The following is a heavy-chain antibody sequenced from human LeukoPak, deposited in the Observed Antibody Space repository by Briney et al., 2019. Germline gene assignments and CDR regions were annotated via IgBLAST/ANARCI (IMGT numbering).Heavy chain of an antibody. J-gene: IGHJ3*02. Sequence: GGSLRLSCATSGFTFSNYAMSWVRQAPGKGLEWVSGISGSGETTYYADSVKGRFTISRDNSKNTLYLQMNSLRAEDTAVYYCARDITRDSSRSDAFDIWGQGTMVTVSS. CDR2: ISGSGETT. D-gene: IGHD6-13*01. V-gene: IGHV3-23*01. CDR1: GFTFSNYA. CDR3: ARDITRDSSRSDAFDI.